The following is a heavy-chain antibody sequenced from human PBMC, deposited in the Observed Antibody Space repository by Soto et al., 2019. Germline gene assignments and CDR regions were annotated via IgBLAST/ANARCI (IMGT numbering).Heavy chain of an antibody. CDR2: INADKGDT. CDR1: GYSFTDFA. J-gene: IGHJ5*02. CDR3: SRGPFSGVATIWDYANWFDP. D-gene: IGHD5-12*01. V-gene: IGHV1-3*01. Sequence: GASVKVSCKASGYSFTDFAMHWVRLASGQRLEWMGWINADKGDTKYSPKFQGRVTITRDTSATTVYMELRSLRSEDTAVYYFSRGPFSGVATIWDYANWFDPWGQGSLVTVSS.